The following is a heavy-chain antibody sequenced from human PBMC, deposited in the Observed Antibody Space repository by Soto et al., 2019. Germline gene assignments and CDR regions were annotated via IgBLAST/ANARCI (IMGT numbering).Heavy chain of an antibody. V-gene: IGHV1-8*01. CDR3: ASERHSGYSYGLVRGY. Sequence: ASVKVSCKASGYSFIDYDINWVRQATGQGLEWMGWMTPNSGNTGYAQKFQGRVTITADESTSTACMELSSLRSEDTAVYYCASERHSGYSYGLVRGYWGQGTLVTVSS. CDR2: MTPNSGNT. D-gene: IGHD5-18*01. CDR1: GYSFIDYD. J-gene: IGHJ4*02.